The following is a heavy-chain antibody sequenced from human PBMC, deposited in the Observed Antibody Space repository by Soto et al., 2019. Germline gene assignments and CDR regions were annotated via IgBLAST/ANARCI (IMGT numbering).Heavy chain of an antibody. V-gene: IGHV4-59*01. J-gene: IGHJ4*02. Sequence: PSETLSLTCTVSGGSISSYYWSWIRQPPGKGLEWIGYIYYSGSTNYNPSLKSRVTISVDTSKNQLSLKLSSVTAADTAVYYCARAYGDYVFDYWGQGTLVTVS. CDR1: GGSISSYY. CDR2: IYYSGST. D-gene: IGHD4-17*01. CDR3: ARAYGDYVFDY.